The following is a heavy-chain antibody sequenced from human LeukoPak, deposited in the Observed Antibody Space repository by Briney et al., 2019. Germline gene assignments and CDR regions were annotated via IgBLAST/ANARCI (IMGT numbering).Heavy chain of an antibody. CDR3: ARAPYGDLTRYYYYMDV. Sequence: PGWSLRLSCAASGFTVSSNYMSWVRQAPGKGLEWVSVIYSGGSTYYADSVKGRFTISRDNSKNTLYLQMNSLRAEDTAVYYCARAPYGDLTRYYYYMDVRGKGTTVTVSS. D-gene: IGHD4-17*01. J-gene: IGHJ6*03. CDR2: IYSGGST. V-gene: IGHV3-53*01. CDR1: GFTVSSNY.